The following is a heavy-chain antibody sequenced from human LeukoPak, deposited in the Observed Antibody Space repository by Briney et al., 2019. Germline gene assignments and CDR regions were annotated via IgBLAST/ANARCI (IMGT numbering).Heavy chain of an antibody. CDR2: IYYSGST. Sequence: SETLSLTCTVSGGSISSYYWSWIRQPPGKGLEWIGYIYYSGSTNYNPSLKSRVTISVDTPKNQFSLKLSSVTAADTAVYYCARLSPPKRWLQLGSYFDYWGQGTLVTVSS. CDR1: GGSISSYY. D-gene: IGHD5-24*01. V-gene: IGHV4-59*08. J-gene: IGHJ4*02. CDR3: ARLSPPKRWLQLGSYFDY.